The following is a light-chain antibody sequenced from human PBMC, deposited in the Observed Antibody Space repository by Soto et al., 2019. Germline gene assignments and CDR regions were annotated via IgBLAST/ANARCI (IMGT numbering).Light chain of an antibody. V-gene: IGLV2-11*01. J-gene: IGLJ3*02. CDR2: DVT. CDR3: CSYAGSFAWV. Sequence: QSALTQPRSVSGSPGQSVTISCTGTSSDVGGYNYVSWYQQHPGKAPKLMIYDVTKRPSGVPDRFSGSKSGNTASLTISGLQAEEEAGYYCCSYAGSFAWVFGGGTKVTVL. CDR1: SSDVGGYNY.